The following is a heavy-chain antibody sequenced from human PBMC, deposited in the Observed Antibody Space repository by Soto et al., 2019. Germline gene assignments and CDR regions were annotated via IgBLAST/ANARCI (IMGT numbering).Heavy chain of an antibody. CDR3: TRDRVPLSIAARLFDY. J-gene: IGHJ4*02. V-gene: IGHV3-49*03. D-gene: IGHD6-6*01. CDR2: IRSKAYGGTT. CDR1: GFTFGDYA. Sequence: GGSLRLSCTASGFTFGDYAMSWFRQAPGKGLERIGFIRSKAYGGTTEYAASVKGRYTISRDDSKSIAYLQMNNQKKEETAMKYCTRDRVPLSIAARLFDYWAQGTLVTVPS.